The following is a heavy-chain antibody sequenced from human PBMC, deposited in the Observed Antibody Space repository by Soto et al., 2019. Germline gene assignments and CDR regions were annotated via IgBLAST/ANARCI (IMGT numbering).Heavy chain of an antibody. CDR1: GGSINSYY. CDR2: FHISGST. CDR3: PRDRIITLRGGGYGMDV. V-gene: IGHV4-4*07. D-gene: IGHD3-10*01. J-gene: IGHJ6*02. Sequence: SETLSLTXTVSGGSINSYYWSWIRQPAGQGLEWIGRFHISGSTNSNPSLKSRVTMSVDTSKNQFSLKLSSVTAADTAVYYCPRDRIITLRGGGYGMDVWGQGTTVTVSS.